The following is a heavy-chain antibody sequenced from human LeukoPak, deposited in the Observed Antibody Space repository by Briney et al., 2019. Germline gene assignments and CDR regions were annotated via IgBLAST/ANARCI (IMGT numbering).Heavy chain of an antibody. CDR2: ISWNSGSI. J-gene: IGHJ4*02. CDR3: AKGYSRSWYGAIDY. Sequence: GGSLRLSCAASGFSFDDYAMHWVRQAPGKGLEWVSGISWNSGSIGYADSVKGRFAISRDNAKNSLYLQMNSLRAEDTALYYCAKGYSRSWYGAIDYCGQGTLVTVSS. V-gene: IGHV3-9*01. CDR1: GFSFDDYA. D-gene: IGHD6-13*01.